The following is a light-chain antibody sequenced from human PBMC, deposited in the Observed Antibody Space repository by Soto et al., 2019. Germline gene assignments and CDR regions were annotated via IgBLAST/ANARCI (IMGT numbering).Light chain of an antibody. Sequence: EIVLTQSPGTLSLTPGERATLSCRASQSVSSSYLAWYQQKPGQAPRLLIYGASSRATGIPDRSSGSGSGTDFTLTISRLEPEDVAVYYCQQYGSSPRYTFGQGPKLESK. J-gene: IGKJ2*01. CDR2: GAS. CDR1: QSVSSSY. CDR3: QQYGSSPRYT. V-gene: IGKV3-20*01.